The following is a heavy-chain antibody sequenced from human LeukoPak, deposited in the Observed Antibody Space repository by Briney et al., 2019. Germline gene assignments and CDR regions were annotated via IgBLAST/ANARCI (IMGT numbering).Heavy chain of an antibody. J-gene: IGHJ4*02. Sequence: SQTLSLTCAISGDSVSSNSAAWSWIRQSPSRGLEWLGRTYYRSKWSNDYAVSVKSRITINPDTSRNQFSLQLNSVTPEDTAVYYCARYYYDGRGYYYYYFDYWGQGTLVTVSS. CDR1: GDSVSSNSAA. V-gene: IGHV6-1*01. D-gene: IGHD3-22*01. CDR3: ARYYYDGRGYYYYYFDY. CDR2: TYYRSKWSN.